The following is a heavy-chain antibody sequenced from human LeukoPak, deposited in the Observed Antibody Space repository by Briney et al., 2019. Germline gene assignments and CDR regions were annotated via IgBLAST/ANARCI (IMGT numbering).Heavy chain of an antibody. V-gene: IGHV1-18*01. Sequence: ASVKVSCKASGYTFTSYGISWVRQAPGQGLEWMGWISAYNGNTNYAQKLQGRVTMTTDTSTSTAYMELRSLRSDDTAVYYCARRIAVAGYYGMDVWGQGTTVTVSS. CDR2: ISAYNGNT. D-gene: IGHD6-19*01. J-gene: IGHJ6*02. CDR3: ARRIAVAGYYGMDV. CDR1: GYTFTSYG.